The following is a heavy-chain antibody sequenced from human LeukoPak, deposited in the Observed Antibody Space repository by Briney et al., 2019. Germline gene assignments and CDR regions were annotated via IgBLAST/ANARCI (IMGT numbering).Heavy chain of an antibody. D-gene: IGHD6-19*01. CDR2: MNPNSGNT. J-gene: IGHJ6*03. CDR1: GYTFTGYY. Sequence: ASVKVSCKASGYTFTGYYMHWVRQAPGQGLEWMGWMNPNSGNTGYAQKFQGRVTITRNTSISTAYMELSSLRSEDTAVYYCARVAVAGVAYYYYYMDVWGKGTTVTVSS. V-gene: IGHV1-8*03. CDR3: ARVAVAGVAYYYYYMDV.